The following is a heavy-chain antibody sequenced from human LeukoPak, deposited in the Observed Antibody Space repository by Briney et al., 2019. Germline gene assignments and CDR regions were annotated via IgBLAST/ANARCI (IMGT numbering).Heavy chain of an antibody. J-gene: IGHJ3*02. CDR2: IYTSGST. CDR3: ARGEGVVAAIDVAFDI. CDR1: GGSISSGSYY. Sequence: SETLSLTCTVSGGSISSGSYYWSWIRQPAGKGLEWIGRIYTSGSTNYNPSLKSRVTISVDTSKYQFSLKLSSVTAADTAVYYCARGEGVVAAIDVAFDIWGQGTMVTVSS. V-gene: IGHV4-61*02. D-gene: IGHD2-15*01.